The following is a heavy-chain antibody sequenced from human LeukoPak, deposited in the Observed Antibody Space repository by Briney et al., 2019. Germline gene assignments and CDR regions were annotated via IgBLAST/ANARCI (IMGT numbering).Heavy chain of an antibody. CDR2: LSYDGSNK. D-gene: IGHD3-3*01. J-gene: IGHJ6*02. CDR1: GFTFSSYG. Sequence: GGSLRLSCAASGFTFSSYGMHWVRQAPGKGLEWVAVLSYDGSNKYYADSVKGRFTISRDNSKNTLYLQMNSLRAEDTAVYYCAKDQGITIFGVVISPYGMDVWGQGTTVTVSS. V-gene: IGHV3-30*18. CDR3: AKDQGITIFGVVISPYGMDV.